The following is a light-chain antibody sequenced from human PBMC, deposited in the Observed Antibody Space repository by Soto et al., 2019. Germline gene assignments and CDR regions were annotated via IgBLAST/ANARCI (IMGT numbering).Light chain of an antibody. J-gene: IGLJ3*02. V-gene: IGLV1-47*01. CDR3: AAWDDSLRAWV. CDR1: WYNIGKNL. CDR2: MTN. Sequence: QSVLTQPPSASGTPGQTVTISCSGGWYNIGKNLGYWYQQFPGTAPILLIYMTNQRPSGVPDRFSGSKSGSSASLAVSGLRSEDEAVYYCAAWDDSLRAWVFGGGTKLTVL.